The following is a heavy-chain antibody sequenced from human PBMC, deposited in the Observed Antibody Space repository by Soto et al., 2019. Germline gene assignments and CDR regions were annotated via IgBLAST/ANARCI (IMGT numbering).Heavy chain of an antibody. D-gene: IGHD2-2*01. CDR3: AHSGVYCSTTSCYVDPTDFYYMDV. V-gene: IGHV2-5*02. CDR1: GFSLSSSGGG. Sequence: GSGPTLVNPPKTLTLTCPLSGFSLSSSGGGVGWIRQTPGKALGWRAFVYWDDDKRYSPSLKSRLTITKDTSKKQVVLTMTNMDPVDTATYYCAHSGVYCSTTSCYVDPTDFYYMDVWGKGTTVTVSS. J-gene: IGHJ6*03. CDR2: VYWDDDK.